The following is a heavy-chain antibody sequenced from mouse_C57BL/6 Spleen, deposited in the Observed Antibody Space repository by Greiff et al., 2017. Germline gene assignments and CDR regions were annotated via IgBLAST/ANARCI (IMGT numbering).Heavy chain of an antibody. CDR2: INTHNGGT. CDR1: GYTFTDYY. Sequence: VQLQQSGPELVKPGASVKISCKASGYTFTDYYMNWVKQSHGKSLEWIGDINTHNGGTNYNQKFKGKATLTVDKSSSTAYMELRRLTSEDSAVYYCASDYCSSYDYWGQGTTLTVSS. D-gene: IGHD1-1*01. J-gene: IGHJ2*01. CDR3: ASDYCSSYDY. V-gene: IGHV1-26*01.